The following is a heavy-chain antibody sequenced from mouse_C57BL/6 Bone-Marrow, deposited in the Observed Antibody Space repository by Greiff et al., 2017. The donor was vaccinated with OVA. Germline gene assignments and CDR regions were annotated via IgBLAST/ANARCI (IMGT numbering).Heavy chain of an antibody. Sequence: VQLQQSGAELVRPGASVKLSCTASGFNIKDDYMHWVKQRPEQGLEWIGWIDPENGDTEYASKFQGKATITADTSSNTAYLQLSSLTSEDTAVYYCTPQDYDDFDVWGTGTTVTVSS. CDR3: TPQDYDDFDV. CDR2: IDPENGDT. CDR1: GFNIKDDY. V-gene: IGHV14-4*01. J-gene: IGHJ1*03. D-gene: IGHD2-4*01.